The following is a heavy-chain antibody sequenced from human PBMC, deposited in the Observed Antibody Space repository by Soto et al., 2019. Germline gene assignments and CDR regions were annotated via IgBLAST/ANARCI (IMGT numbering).Heavy chain of an antibody. CDR2: IKQDGSEK. CDR3: ARTCGGDCSGDGCPSRYRQFDQ. J-gene: IGHJ4*02. Sequence: EVQLVESGGGLVQPGGSLRLSCAASGFTFSMRWMTWVRQAPGKGLEWVAHIKQDGSEKDYVDSVKGRFTISRDNDKNPLYLQMNSLRVEDTALYHCARTCGGDCSGDGCPSRYRQFDQWGQGTLVTVSS. V-gene: IGHV3-7*05. D-gene: IGHD2-21*02. CDR1: GFTFSMRW.